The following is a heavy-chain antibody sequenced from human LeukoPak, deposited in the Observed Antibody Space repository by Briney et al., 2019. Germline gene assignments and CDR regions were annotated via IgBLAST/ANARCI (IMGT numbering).Heavy chain of an antibody. CDR1: GGSFSGYY. V-gene: IGHV4-34*01. CDR3: AREEDCSGGICYLGNAFDI. J-gene: IGHJ3*02. Sequence: PSETLSLTCAVYGGSFSGYYWSWMRQPPGKGLEWIREINHSGSTNYNASLKSRVTISVDTSKDQFCLKLSSVTAADTAVYYCAREEDCSGGICYLGNAFDIWGQGTMVTVSS. CDR2: INHSGST. D-gene: IGHD2-15*01.